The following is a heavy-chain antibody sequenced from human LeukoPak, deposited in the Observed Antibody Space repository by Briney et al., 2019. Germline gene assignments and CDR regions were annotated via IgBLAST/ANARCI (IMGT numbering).Heavy chain of an antibody. CDR3: ARGETLGGNWFDP. CDR2: INHSGST. D-gene: IGHD3-16*01. CDR1: GGSFSGYY. J-gene: IGHJ5*02. V-gene: IGHV4-34*01. Sequence: SETLSLTCAVYGGSFSGYYWSWIRQPPGKGPEWIGEINHSGSTNYNPSLKSRVTISVDTSKNQFSLKLSSVTAADTAVYYCARGETLGGNWFDPWGQGTLVTVSS.